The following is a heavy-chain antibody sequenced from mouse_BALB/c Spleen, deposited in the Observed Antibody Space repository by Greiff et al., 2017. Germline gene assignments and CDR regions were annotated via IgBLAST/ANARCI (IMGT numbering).Heavy chain of an antibody. CDR3: ARDRYYGSSYVWFAY. CDR1: GFTFTDYY. D-gene: IGHD1-1*01. V-gene: IGHV7-3*02. Sequence: EVKLVESGGGLVQPGGSLRLSCATSGFTFTDYYMSWVRQPPGKALEWLGFIRNKANGYTTEYSASVKGRFTISRDNSQSILYLQMNTLRAEDSATYYCARDRYYGSSYVWFAYWGQGTLVTVSA. J-gene: IGHJ3*01. CDR2: IRNKANGYTT.